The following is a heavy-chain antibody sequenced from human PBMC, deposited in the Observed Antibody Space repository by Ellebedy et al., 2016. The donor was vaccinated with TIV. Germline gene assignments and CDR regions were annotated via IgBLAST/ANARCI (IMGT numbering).Heavy chain of an antibody. J-gene: IGHJ4*02. CDR1: GLTFSSHG. CDR3: VVTGWRGGTIVPFTY. V-gene: IGHV3-23*01. D-gene: IGHD2-21*02. CDR2: LTASGDST. Sequence: GESLKISCAVSGLTFSSHGMSWLRQAPGKGLEWVSGLTASGDSTYYADSVKGRFTISRDNSKNTLYLQMNSLRVEDTAVYYGVVTGWRGGTIVPFTYWGQGSLVTVSS.